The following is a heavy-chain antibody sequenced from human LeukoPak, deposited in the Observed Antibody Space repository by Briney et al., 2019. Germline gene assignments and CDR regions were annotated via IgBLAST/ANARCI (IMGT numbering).Heavy chain of an antibody. CDR1: GFTFSNSW. J-gene: IGHJ5*02. CDR3: TRGLAVNRFDL. D-gene: IGHD6-19*01. Sequence: GGSLRLSCVASGFTFSNSWMHWVRQAPGKGRVWVSNINPDESSTTYADSVKGRFTISRDNAKNTLYLQMNSLRAEDTAVYFCTRGLAVNRFDLWGQGTLVTVSS. V-gene: IGHV3-74*01. CDR2: INPDESST.